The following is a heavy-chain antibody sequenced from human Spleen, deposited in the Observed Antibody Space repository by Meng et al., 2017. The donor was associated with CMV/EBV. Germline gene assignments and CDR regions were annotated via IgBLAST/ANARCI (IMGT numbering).Heavy chain of an antibody. CDR2: IRSKAYGGTT. CDR1: GFTFGDYA. Sequence: LSLTCTASGFTFGDYAMSWVRQAPGKGLEWVGFIRSKAYGGTTEYAASVKGRFTISRDDSKSIAYLQMNSLKTEDTAVYYCINSGYDPYYYYGMDVWGQGTTVTVSS. J-gene: IGHJ6*02. V-gene: IGHV3-49*04. CDR3: INSGYDPYYYYGMDV. D-gene: IGHD5-12*01.